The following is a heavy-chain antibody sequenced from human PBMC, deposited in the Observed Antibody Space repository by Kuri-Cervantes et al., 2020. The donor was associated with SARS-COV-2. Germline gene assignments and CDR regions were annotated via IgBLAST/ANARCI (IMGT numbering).Heavy chain of an antibody. D-gene: IGHD3-10*01. Sequence: LRLSCTVSGGSISSAYSYWSWIRQPAGKRLDWLGRITGIGVTDYNPSLKTRVTISIDTSNNKFSLKLSSVTAADTAVYYGARQGMVRGVVRLYEGYMYVWGTVTTFSVS. CDR3: ARQGMVRGVVRLYEGYMYV. V-gene: IGHV4-61*02. J-gene: IGHJ6*03. CDR1: GGSISSAYSY. CDR2: ITGIGVT.